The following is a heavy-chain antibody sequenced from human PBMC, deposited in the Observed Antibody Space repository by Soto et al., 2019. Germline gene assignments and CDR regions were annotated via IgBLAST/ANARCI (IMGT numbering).Heavy chain of an antibody. V-gene: IGHV3-7*01. J-gene: IGHJ3*02. CDR3: ARPPDVDAFDI. CDR2: IKQDGSEK. Sequence: GGSLRLSCASSGFTFSSYWMSWVRQAPGKGLEWVANIKQDGSEKYYVDSVKGRFTISRDNAKNSLYLQMNSLRAEDTAVYYCARPPDVDAFDIWGQGTMVTVSS. CDR1: GFTFSSYW.